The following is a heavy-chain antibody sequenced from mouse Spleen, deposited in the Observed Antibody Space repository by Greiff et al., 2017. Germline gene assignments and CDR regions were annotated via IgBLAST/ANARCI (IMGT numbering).Heavy chain of an antibody. CDR2: INPYNGGT. CDR3: ARENEGFAY. CDR1: GYTFTDYY. Sequence: EVQLQQSGPVLVKPGASVKMSCKASGYTFTDYYMNWVKQSHGKSLEWIGVINPYNGGTSYNQKFKGKATLTVDKSSSTAYMELNSLTSEDSAVYYCARENEGFAYWGQGTLVTVSA. J-gene: IGHJ3*01. V-gene: IGHV1-19*01.